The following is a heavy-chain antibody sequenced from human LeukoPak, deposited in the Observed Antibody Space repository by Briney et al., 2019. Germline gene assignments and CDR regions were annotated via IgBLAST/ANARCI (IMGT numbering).Heavy chain of an antibody. D-gene: IGHD3-3*01. CDR2: IYYSGST. Sequence: PSETLSLTCTVSGGSISSSSYYWGWIRQPPGKGLEWIGSIYYSGSTYYNPSLKSRVTISVDTSKNQFSLKLSSVTAADTAVYYCAPITIFGVVVFDYWGQGTLVTVSS. V-gene: IGHV4-39*07. J-gene: IGHJ4*02. CDR1: GGSISSSSYY. CDR3: APITIFGVVVFDY.